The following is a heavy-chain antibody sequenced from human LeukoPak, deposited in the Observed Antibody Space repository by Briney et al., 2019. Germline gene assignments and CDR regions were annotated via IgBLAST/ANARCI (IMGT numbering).Heavy chain of an antibody. CDR3: ARRISYYDSSGYVDY. V-gene: IGHV5-51*01. CDR2: IYPGDSDT. Sequence: HGESLKISCKGSGYSFTSYWIGWVRQMPGKGLEWMGIIYPGDSDTRCSPSFQGQVTISADKSISTAHLQWSSLKASDTAMYYCARRISYYDSSGYVDYWGQGTLVTVSS. J-gene: IGHJ4*02. CDR1: GYSFTSYW. D-gene: IGHD3-22*01.